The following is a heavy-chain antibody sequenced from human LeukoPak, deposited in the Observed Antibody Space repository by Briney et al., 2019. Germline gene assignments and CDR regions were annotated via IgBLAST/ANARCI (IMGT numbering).Heavy chain of an antibody. V-gene: IGHV3-30*04. CDR3: ARALGYCSGGSCPAYYDYGLDV. Sequence: GGSLRLSCAASGFTFSSYAMHWVRQAPGKGLEWVTVISYDGTNKYYADSVKGRFTISRDNSKNTLYLQMNRLRAEDTAVHYCARALGYCSGGSCPAYYDYGLDVWGKGTTVTVSS. J-gene: IGHJ6*04. CDR2: ISYDGTNK. D-gene: IGHD2-15*01. CDR1: GFTFSSYA.